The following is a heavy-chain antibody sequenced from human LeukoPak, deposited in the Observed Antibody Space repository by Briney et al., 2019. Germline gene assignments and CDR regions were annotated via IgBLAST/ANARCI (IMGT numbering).Heavy chain of an antibody. D-gene: IGHD3-16*01. CDR3: GKDSYYYLWGSYHDY. CDR1: GFTFSSYS. Sequence: PGGSLRLSCAASGFTFSSYSMNWVRQAPGKGLEWVSSISSSSSYIYYADSVKGRFTISRDNAKNSLYLQMNSLRAEDTAVYYCGKDSYYYLWGSYHDYWGQGTLVTVSS. V-gene: IGHV3-21*01. J-gene: IGHJ4*02. CDR2: ISSSSSYI.